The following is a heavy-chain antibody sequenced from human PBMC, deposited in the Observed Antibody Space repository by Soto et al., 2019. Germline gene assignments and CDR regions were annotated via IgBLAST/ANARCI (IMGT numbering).Heavy chain of an antibody. CDR1: GYTFSSYG. CDR3: ARSGGRNYYYGMDV. D-gene: IGHD3-10*01. Sequence: QVQLVQSGAEVKKPGASVKVSCKASGYTFSSYGISWVRQAPGQGLEWMGYTSAYNYNTNYAQNLQGRVTMTTDTCTNTAYMELRSLRSDDTAVYYCARSGGRNYYYGMDVWGQGTTVTVSS. V-gene: IGHV1-18*01. CDR2: TSAYNYNT. J-gene: IGHJ6*02.